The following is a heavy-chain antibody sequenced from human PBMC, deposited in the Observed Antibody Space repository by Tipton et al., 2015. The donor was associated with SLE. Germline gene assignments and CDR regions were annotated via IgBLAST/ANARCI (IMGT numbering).Heavy chain of an antibody. CDR2: IFRSGNA. V-gene: IGHV4-30-2*01. CDR1: GDSINSGNYS. Sequence: TLSLTCAVSGDSINSGNYSWSWIRQPPGKGLEWIGYIFRSGNAYYNPPLNSRVTISLDMSRNQFSLRLKSVTAADTALYYCVRGEADVFDIWGQGTVVSVSS. J-gene: IGHJ3*02. CDR3: VRGEADVFDI.